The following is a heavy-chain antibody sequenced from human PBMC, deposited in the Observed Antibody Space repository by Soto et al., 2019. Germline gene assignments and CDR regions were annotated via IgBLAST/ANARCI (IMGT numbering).Heavy chain of an antibody. Sequence: SVKVSCKASGYTFTYLYLHWVRQAPGQALEWMGWITPFNGNTNYAQKFQDRVTITRDRSMSTAYMELSSLRSEDTAMYYCARSTAAVAFDIWGQGTMVTVSS. CDR3: ARSTAAVAFDI. CDR1: GYTFTYLY. D-gene: IGHD6-13*01. CDR2: ITPFNGNT. J-gene: IGHJ3*02. V-gene: IGHV1-45*02.